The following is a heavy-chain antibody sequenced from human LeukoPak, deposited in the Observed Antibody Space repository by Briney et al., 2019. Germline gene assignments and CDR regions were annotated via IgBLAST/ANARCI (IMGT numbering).Heavy chain of an antibody. CDR1: GGSISSYY. Sequence: SETLSLTCTVSGGSISSYYWSWIRQPPGKGLEWIGYIYNSGSTNYNHSLKSRVTISEDMSNNQFSLRLSSVTAADTAVYYCARALRLWGGNSGIAFDIWGQGTMVTVSS. V-gene: IGHV4-59*01. D-gene: IGHD4-23*01. CDR3: ARALRLWGGNSGIAFDI. J-gene: IGHJ3*02. CDR2: IYNSGST.